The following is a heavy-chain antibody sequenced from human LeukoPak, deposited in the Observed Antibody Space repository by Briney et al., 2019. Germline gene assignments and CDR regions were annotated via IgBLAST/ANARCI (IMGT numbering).Heavy chain of an antibody. CDR1: GYTLTSYG. J-gene: IGHJ4*02. V-gene: IGHV1-18*01. D-gene: IGHD1-26*01. CDR3: ARDRGLEGATIDY. Sequence: ASVKASCKASGYTLTSYGVSWVRQAPGQGLEWMGWISAYNVNTNYAQKLQCRVTMTTDTSTSTAYMELRRLGSDDTAVYYCARDRGLEGATIDYWGQGTLVTVSS. CDR2: ISAYNVNT.